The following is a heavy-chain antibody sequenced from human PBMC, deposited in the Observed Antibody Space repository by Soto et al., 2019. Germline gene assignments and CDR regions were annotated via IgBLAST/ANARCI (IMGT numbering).Heavy chain of an antibody. CDR3: AKEDSAGFSAYYFGS. J-gene: IGHJ4*02. D-gene: IGHD3-22*01. CDR1: GFTFSSYA. V-gene: IGHV3-23*01. Sequence: GGSLRLSCAASGFTFSSYAMSWVRQAPGKGLEWVSVISGSGGGTSYADSVGGRFTISRDNSKNTLYLQMNSLRAEDTAVYYCAKEDSAGFSAYYFGSWGQGSLVTVSS. CDR2: ISGSGGGT.